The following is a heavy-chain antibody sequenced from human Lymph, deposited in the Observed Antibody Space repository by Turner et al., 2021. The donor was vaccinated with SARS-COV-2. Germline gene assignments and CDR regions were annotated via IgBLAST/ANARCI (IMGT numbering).Heavy chain of an antibody. CDR3: ARGFDY. CDR1: GGSISSYY. V-gene: IGHV4-59*01. J-gene: IGHJ4*02. Sequence: QVQLQESGPGLEKPSETLSLTCPASGGSISSYYWSWIRQPPGKGLEWIGYIYYSGSTNYNPSLKGRVTISVDTSKNQFSLKLSSVTAADTAVYYCARGFDYWGQGTLVTVSS. CDR2: IYYSGST.